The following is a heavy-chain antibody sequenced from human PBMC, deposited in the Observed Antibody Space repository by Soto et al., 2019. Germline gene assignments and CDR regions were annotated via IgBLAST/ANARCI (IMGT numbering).Heavy chain of an antibody. CDR1: GYIFTSDW. D-gene: IGHD5-12*01. J-gene: IGHJ3*01. CDR2: IYPGDSDT. V-gene: IGHV5-51*01. CDR3: GRLPRRDGYNPDAFPV. Sequence: PGESLKIHCKGSGYIFTSDWLGWVRQMPGKGLEWMGVIYPGDSDTRYSPSFQGQVTISADKSISTAYLQWSSLKASDTAMYFCGRLPRRDGYNPDAFPVWGQGTMVTVSS.